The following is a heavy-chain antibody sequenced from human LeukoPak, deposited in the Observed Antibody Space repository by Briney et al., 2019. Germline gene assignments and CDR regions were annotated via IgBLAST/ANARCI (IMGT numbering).Heavy chain of an antibody. CDR3: AKDLKAAAGTWFDP. D-gene: IGHD6-13*01. V-gene: IGHV3-23*01. CDR1: GFTFSSYA. CDR2: ISGSSGST. J-gene: IGHJ5*02. Sequence: GGSLRLSCAASGFTFSSYAMSWVRQVPGKGLEWVSAISGSSGSTYYANSVKGRFTISRDNSKNTLYLQMNSLRAEDTAVYYCAKDLKAAAGTWFDPWGQGTLVTVSS.